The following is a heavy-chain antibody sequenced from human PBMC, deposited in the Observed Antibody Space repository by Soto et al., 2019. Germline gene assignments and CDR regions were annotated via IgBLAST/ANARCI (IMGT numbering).Heavy chain of an antibody. CDR2: IWYDGSNK. CDR3: ARWGYCSSTSCFYYYYYMDV. V-gene: IGHV3-33*01. Sequence: QVQLVESGGGVVQPGRSLRLSCAASGFTFSSYGMHWVRQAPGKGLEWVAVIWYDGSNKYYADSVKGRFTISRDNSKNTLYLKMNSLRAEDTAVYYCARWGYCSSTSCFYYYYYMDVWGKGTTVTVSS. D-gene: IGHD2-2*01. CDR1: GFTFSSYG. J-gene: IGHJ6*03.